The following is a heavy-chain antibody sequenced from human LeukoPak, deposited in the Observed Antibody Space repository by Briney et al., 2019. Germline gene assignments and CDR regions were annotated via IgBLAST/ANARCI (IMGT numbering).Heavy chain of an antibody. CDR1: EFHFSTHG. Sequence: GGSLRLSCAASEFHFSTHGMNWVRQAPGKGLEWVSGVSPSGDITYYADSVMGRFTISRDNRKSTVSLQMNSLRAEDTALYYCVRDLDWGAFDVWGQGTMVTVSS. CDR3: VRDLDWGAFDV. J-gene: IGHJ3*01. D-gene: IGHD3/OR15-3a*01. V-gene: IGHV3-23*01. CDR2: VSPSGDIT.